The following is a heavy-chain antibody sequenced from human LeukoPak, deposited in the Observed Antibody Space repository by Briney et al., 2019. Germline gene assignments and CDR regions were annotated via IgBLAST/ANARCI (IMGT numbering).Heavy chain of an antibody. J-gene: IGHJ4*02. Sequence: PSETLSLTCTVSGDSISSGLYSWGWIRQPPGEGREWIVNIYPNGDTYYNPALRSRVTIAVNRAENQFSLSLRSVTAADTAVYYCARLWSHSKTEDYWGQGTVVTVSS. CDR3: ARLWSHSKTEDY. D-gene: IGHD3-16*01. CDR1: GDSISSGLYS. V-gene: IGHV4-39*01. CDR2: IYPNGDT.